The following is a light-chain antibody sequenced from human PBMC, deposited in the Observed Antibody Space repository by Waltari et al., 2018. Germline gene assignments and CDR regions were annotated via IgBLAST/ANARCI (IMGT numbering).Light chain of an antibody. CDR3: QQYNSYPFT. J-gene: IGKJ4*01. CDR2: ATS. Sequence: DIQMTQSPSSLSASVVDRVTITGRASQGISKSLACFQQKPGKAPNSLIYATSSLQSGVPSKFSGSGSGTAFTLTISSLQPEDFATYYCQQYNSYPFTFGGGTKVEIK. V-gene: IGKV1-16*02. CDR1: QGISKS.